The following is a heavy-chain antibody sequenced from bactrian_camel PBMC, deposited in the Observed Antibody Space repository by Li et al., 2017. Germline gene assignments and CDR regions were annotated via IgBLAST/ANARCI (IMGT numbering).Heavy chain of an antibody. Sequence: QLVESGGGSVQTGRSLNLSCAASGYTGSGYCMGWFRQAPGKEREGVAAIDLDNDGDTTYAESVQGRFTISRDNAENMLYPQMNSLKPEDTAMYYCAAVDSSYGCPPLRLGYWGQWTQVTVS. CDR2: IDLDNDGDT. CDR1: GYTGSGYC. J-gene: IGHJ4*01. D-gene: IGHD3*01. V-gene: IGHV3S26*01. CDR3: AAVDSSYGCPPLRLGY.